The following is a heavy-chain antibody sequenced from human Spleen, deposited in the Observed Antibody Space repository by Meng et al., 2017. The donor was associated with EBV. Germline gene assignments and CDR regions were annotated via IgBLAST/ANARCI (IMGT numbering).Heavy chain of an antibody. CDR1: GDSISSFYY. D-gene: IGHD6-19*01. CDR3: ARPFPSWQSPRLDPFGA. Sequence: QLQLRESAPGKVKPSEPLSLPCTVSGDSISSFYYWGWIRQPPGRGLEWIGSVHYTGSTYYSPSLKSRVTVSVDTSKNQFSLRLTSVTAADTAVYYCARPFPSWQSPRLDPFGAWGQGTLVTVSS. V-gene: IGHV4-39*01. CDR2: VHYTGST. J-gene: IGHJ5*02.